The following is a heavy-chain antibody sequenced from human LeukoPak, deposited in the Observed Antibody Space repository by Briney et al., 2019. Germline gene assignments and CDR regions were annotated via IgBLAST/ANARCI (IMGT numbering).Heavy chain of an antibody. Sequence: PSETLSLTCTVSGGSISSYYWSWIRQSAGKGLEWIGRIYTSGSTNYNPSLKNRVTMSVDTSKNQFSLKLSSVTAADTAVYYCARGYCSGGSCDDFDYWGQGTLVTVSS. CDR1: GGSISSYY. V-gene: IGHV4-4*07. D-gene: IGHD2-15*01. J-gene: IGHJ4*02. CDR2: IYTSGST. CDR3: ARGYCSGGSCDDFDY.